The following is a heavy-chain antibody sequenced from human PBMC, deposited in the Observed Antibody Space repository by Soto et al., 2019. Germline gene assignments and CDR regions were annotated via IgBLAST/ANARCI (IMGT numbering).Heavy chain of an antibody. CDR1: GGTFSSYA. CDR2: IIPIFGTA. D-gene: IGHD5-12*01. Sequence: SVKVSCKASGGTFSSYAISWVRQAPGQGLEWMGGIIPIFGTANYAQKFQGRVTITADESTSTAYMELSSLRSEDTAVYYCARVRYSGYVTYYYYYGMDVWGQGTTVTVSS. J-gene: IGHJ6*02. CDR3: ARVRYSGYVTYYYYYGMDV. V-gene: IGHV1-69*13.